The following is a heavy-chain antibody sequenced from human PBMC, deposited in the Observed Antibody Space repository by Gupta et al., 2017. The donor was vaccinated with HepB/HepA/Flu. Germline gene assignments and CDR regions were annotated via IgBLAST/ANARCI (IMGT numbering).Heavy chain of an antibody. CDR3: AKDLTGTYSDYFDY. CDR2: ISISGDKT. CDR1: GFTFAGQA. Sequence: EVQLLESGGGLVQPGGSLRLSCAASGFTFAGQAMSWVRQATGQGLEWVSSISISGDKTYYADSVKGRFTISRDNSKNTLFLQMNSLRAEDTALYYCAKDLTGTYSDYFDYWGQGTQVTVSS. D-gene: IGHD1-26*01. J-gene: IGHJ4*02. V-gene: IGHV3-23*01.